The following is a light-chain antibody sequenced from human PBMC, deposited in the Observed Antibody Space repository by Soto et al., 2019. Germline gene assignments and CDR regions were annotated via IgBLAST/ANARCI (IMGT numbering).Light chain of an antibody. CDR1: SSDVGGYNY. V-gene: IGLV2-14*01. J-gene: IGLJ2*01. CDR2: DVS. Sequence: QSVLTQPASVSGSPGQSITISCTGTSSDVGGYNYVSWYQQHPGKAPKFLIYDVSNRPSGVSNRFSGSKSGNTASLTISGLQAEDEADYYCSSYTRSSTYVVFGGGTKLTVL. CDR3: SSYTRSSTYVV.